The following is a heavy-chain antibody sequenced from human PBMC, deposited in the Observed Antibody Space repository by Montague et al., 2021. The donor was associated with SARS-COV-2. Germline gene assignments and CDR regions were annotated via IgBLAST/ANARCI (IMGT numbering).Heavy chain of an antibody. V-gene: IGHV4-39*01. CDR3: ARPGSGYSYGSGAFDY. D-gene: IGHD5-18*01. J-gene: IGHJ4*02. Sequence: SETLSLTCTVPGGSISNSIYYWDWIRQPPGKGLEWIGSIYYTENTYYXPSLKSRVTISIDTSKNQFSLKLSSVTAADTAVYYCARPGSGYSYGSGAFDYWGQGTLVTVSS. CDR2: IYYTENT. CDR1: GGSISNSIYY.